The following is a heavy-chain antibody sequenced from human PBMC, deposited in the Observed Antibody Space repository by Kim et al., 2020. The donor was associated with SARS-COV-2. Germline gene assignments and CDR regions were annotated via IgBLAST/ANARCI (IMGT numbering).Heavy chain of an antibody. CDR1: GGTFSSYA. Sequence: SVKVSCKASGGTFSSYAISWVRQAPGQGLEWMGGIIPIFGTANYAQKFQGRVTITADESTSTAYMELSSLRSEDTAVYYCVFGETTGDYYYGMDVWGQGTTVTVSS. J-gene: IGHJ6*02. V-gene: IGHV1-69*13. CDR2: IIPIFGTA. D-gene: IGHD3-10*02. CDR3: VFGETTGDYYYGMDV.